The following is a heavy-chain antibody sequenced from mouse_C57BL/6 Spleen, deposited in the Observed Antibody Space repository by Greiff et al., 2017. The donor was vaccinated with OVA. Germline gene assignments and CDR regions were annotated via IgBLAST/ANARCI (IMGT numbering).Heavy chain of an antibody. V-gene: IGHV1-26*01. D-gene: IGHD2-14*01. CDR2: INPNNGGT. CDR3: ASSVRRDWFAY. Sequence: VQLQQSGPELVKPGASVKISCKASGYTFTDYYMNWVKQSHGKSLEWIGDINPNNGGTSYNQKFKGKATLTVDKSSSTAYMELRSLTSEDSAVYYCASSVRRDWFAYWGQGTLVTVSA. CDR1: GYTFTDYY. J-gene: IGHJ3*01.